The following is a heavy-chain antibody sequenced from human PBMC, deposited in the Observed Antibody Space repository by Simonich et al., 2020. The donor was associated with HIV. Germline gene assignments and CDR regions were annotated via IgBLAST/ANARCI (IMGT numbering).Heavy chain of an antibody. D-gene: IGHD3-22*01. CDR2: INPNSGGT. Sequence: QVQLVQSGAEVKKPGASVKVSCKTSGYTLTGHYMHWVRQAPGQGLEWMGWINPNSGGTNYAQSFQGRVTMTRDTSISTAYMELSRLTSDDTAIYYCARVHITGYYSDYWGQGTLVTVSS. J-gene: IGHJ4*02. CDR1: GYTLTGHY. V-gene: IGHV1-2*02. CDR3: ARVHITGYYSDY.